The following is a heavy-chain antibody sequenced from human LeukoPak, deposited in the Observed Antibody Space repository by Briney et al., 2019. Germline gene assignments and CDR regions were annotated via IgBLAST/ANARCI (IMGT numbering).Heavy chain of an antibody. CDR1: GYTFTSFG. CDR2: ISAYNGNT. CDR3: ARDLGYYASGTYARDYYYYMDV. D-gene: IGHD3-10*01. J-gene: IGHJ6*03. Sequence: ASVKVSCKASGYTFTSFGISWVRQAPGQRLTWMGWISAYNGNTDHAQNFQGRVTMTTDTSTSTAYMELRSLGSDDTAVYYCARDLGYYASGTYARDYYYYMDVWGKGTMVTVSS. V-gene: IGHV1-18*01.